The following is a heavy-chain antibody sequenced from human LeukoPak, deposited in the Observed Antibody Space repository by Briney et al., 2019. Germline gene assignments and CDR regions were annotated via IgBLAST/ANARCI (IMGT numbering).Heavy chain of an antibody. CDR2: INPSGGST. V-gene: IGHV1-46*01. J-gene: IGHJ3*02. Sequence: ASVKVSCKASGYTFTSYYMHWVRQAPGQGLEWMVIINPSGGSTTYAQKFQGRVTMTRDTSTTTVYMELSSLRSEDTAVYYCARVRFSSGWYIAFDIWGQGTMVTVSS. CDR1: GYTFTSYY. D-gene: IGHD6-19*01. CDR3: ARVRFSSGWYIAFDI.